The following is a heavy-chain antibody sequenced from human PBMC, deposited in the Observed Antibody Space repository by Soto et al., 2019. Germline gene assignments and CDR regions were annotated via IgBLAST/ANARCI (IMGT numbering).Heavy chain of an antibody. CDR2: ISYDGSNK. CDR1: GFIFNNYA. V-gene: IGHV3-30-3*01. CDR3: ASTYYDILTTYRSAFDI. D-gene: IGHD3-9*01. Sequence: QVQLVESGGGVVQPGRSLTLSCAASGFIFNNYAMHWVRQAPGKGREWVTVISYDGSNKYYAESVKGRFTISRDNSRNTLYLQINSLRAEDTAVYYCASTYYDILTTYRSAFDIWGQGTMVTVSS. J-gene: IGHJ3*02.